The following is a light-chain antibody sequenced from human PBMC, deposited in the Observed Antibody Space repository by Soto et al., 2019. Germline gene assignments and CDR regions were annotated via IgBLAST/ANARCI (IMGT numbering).Light chain of an antibody. V-gene: IGKV1-5*01. CDR2: DVS. Sequence: DIQMTQSPSTLSASVGDRATITCRASQNINRWLAWYPQKPGKAPMLLLYDVSSWESGAPSRFSGSASGTEFTLTISSLQPDDFATYYFQQYSRHWTFGQGTKVEIK. CDR3: QQYSRHWT. J-gene: IGKJ1*01. CDR1: QNINRW.